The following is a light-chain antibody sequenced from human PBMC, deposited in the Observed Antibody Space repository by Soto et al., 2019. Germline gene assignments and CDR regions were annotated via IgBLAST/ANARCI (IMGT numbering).Light chain of an antibody. CDR2: SAN. J-gene: IGKJ1*01. CDR1: QDISNF. V-gene: IGKV1-17*03. Sequence: DIQMTQSPSGMSASVGDRVTITCRASQDISNFLVWFQQRPGKVPKRLMYSANRLESGVPSRFSGSGSGTEFTLTISSLQPEDFATYYCLQHKSYPRTFGQGTKVDIK. CDR3: LQHKSYPRT.